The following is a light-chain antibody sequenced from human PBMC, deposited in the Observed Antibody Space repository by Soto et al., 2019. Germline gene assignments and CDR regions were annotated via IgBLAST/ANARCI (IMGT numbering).Light chain of an antibody. CDR3: HQYGSSPWT. CDR2: GAS. J-gene: IGKJ1*01. Sequence: EIVLTQSPGTLSLSPGERATLSCWASQSVSSKSLAWYQQKPGQAPRLLIYGASSRATGIPDRFSGSGSETDFTLTISSLEPEDFAVYSCHQYGSSPWTFGQGTKLEIK. CDR1: QSVSSKS. V-gene: IGKV3-20*01.